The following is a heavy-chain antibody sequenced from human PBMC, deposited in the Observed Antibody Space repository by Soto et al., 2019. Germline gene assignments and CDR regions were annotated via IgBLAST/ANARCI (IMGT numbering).Heavy chain of an antibody. D-gene: IGHD2-15*01. CDR2: INSDGSST. Sequence: GGPLRLSCAASGFTFSSYWMHWVRQAPGKELVWVSRINSDGSSTSYADSVKGRFTISRDNAKNTLYLQMNSLRAEDTAVYYCARDEGASYFDYWGQGTLVTVSS. J-gene: IGHJ4*02. CDR1: GFTFSSYW. V-gene: IGHV3-74*01. CDR3: ARDEGASYFDY.